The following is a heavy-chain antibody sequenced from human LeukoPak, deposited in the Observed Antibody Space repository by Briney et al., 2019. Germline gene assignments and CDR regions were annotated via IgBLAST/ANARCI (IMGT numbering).Heavy chain of an antibody. V-gene: IGHV3-15*01. CDR1: GFTFSDAW. CDR3: ATDPRYIS. J-gene: IGHJ5*02. D-gene: IGHD5-18*01. Sequence: GGSLRLSCAASGFTFSDAWMSWVRQAPGKGLEWVGRIKSKTVSGTTDYAAPVKGRFTISRDDSKNTLYLQMNSLKTEDTAVYYCATDPRYISWGQGTLVTVSS. CDR2: IKSKTVSGTT.